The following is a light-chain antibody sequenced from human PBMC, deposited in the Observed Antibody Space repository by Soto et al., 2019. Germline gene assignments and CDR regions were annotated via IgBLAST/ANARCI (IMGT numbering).Light chain of an antibody. CDR1: QSVSSSH. CDR2: TAS. V-gene: IGKV3-20*01. J-gene: IGKJ1*01. Sequence: EVVLTQSPGTLSLSPGERGTLSCRASQSVSSSHIAWYQQRPGQAPRLLIYTASSRAPGIPERFSGSGSETDFTLTITRLEPEDFAVYYCQHYGVSLWTFGQGTKVDIK. CDR3: QHYGVSLWT.